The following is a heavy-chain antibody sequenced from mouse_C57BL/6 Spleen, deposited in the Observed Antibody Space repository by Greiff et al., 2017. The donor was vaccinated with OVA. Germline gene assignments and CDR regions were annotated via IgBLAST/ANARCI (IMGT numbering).Heavy chain of an antibody. CDR1: GYTFTDYY. V-gene: IGHV1-26*01. CDR3: ARDPGGYFDD. Sequence: VQLQQSGPELVKPGASVKISCKASGYTFTDYYMNWVKPSHGKSLEWIGDINPNNGGTSYNQKFKGKATLTVDKSSSTAYMELRSLTSEDSAVYYCARDPGGYFDDWGQGTTLTVSS. CDR2: INPNNGGT. J-gene: IGHJ2*01.